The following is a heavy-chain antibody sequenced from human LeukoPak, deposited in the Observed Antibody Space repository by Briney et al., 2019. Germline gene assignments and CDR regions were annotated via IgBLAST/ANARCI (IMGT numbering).Heavy chain of an antibody. CDR2: ISAYNGNT. J-gene: IGHJ4*02. CDR3: ARSLKASGGSCYRY. CDR1: GYTFTSYG. V-gene: IGHV1-18*01. Sequence: ASVKVSRKASGYTFTSYGISWVRQAPGQGLEWMGWISAYNGNTNYAQKLQGRVTMTTDTSTSTAYMELRSLRSDDTAVYYCARSLKASGGSCYRYWGQGTLVTVSS. D-gene: IGHD2-15*01.